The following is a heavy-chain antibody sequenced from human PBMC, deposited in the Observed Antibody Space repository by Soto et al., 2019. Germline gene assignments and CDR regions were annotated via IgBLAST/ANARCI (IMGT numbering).Heavy chain of an antibody. CDR3: ARVRVHYSYFDY. J-gene: IGHJ4*02. Sequence: EVQLVESGGDLVQPGGSLRLSCAASGFIFSNYWMHWVRQAPGTGLVWVSRINSDGSTTSYADSVKGRFTISRDNAENTVYLQMNSLRAEATAVYYCARVRVHYSYFDYWGQGTLVTVSS. CDR2: INSDGSTT. V-gene: IGHV3-74*01. D-gene: IGHD2-15*01. CDR1: GFIFSNYW.